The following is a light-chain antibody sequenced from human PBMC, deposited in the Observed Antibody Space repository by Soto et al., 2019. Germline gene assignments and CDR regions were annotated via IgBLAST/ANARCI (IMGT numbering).Light chain of an antibody. Sequence: DIPMTQSPSTLSASVGDRVTITCRASQSISIWLAWYQEKPGKAPNLLIYKASNLQSGVPSRFSGSGSGTEFTLTISSLQPDDFATYYCQQYQSYPLTFGGGTKVEI. V-gene: IGKV1-5*03. J-gene: IGKJ4*01. CDR1: QSISIW. CDR3: QQYQSYPLT. CDR2: KAS.